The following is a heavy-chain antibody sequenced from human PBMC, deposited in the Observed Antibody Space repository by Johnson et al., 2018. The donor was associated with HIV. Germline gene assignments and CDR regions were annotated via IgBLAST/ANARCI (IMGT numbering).Heavy chain of an antibody. V-gene: IGHV3-30*03. Sequence: QVQLVESGGGVVQPGRSLRLSCAASGFTFSSYGMLWVRQAPGKGLEWVAVISYDRNNKYYADSVKGRFTISRDNSKNTLYLQMNSLRAEDTAVYYCARGPVFDIWGQGTMVTVSS. CDR1: GFTFSSYG. J-gene: IGHJ3*02. CDR3: ARGPVFDI. CDR2: ISYDRNNK.